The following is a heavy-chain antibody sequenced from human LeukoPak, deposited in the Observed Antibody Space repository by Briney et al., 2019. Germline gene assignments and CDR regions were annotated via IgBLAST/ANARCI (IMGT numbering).Heavy chain of an antibody. CDR2: ISSSGGNT. D-gene: IGHD2-15*01. CDR3: TKAVVLSTTSSY. J-gene: IGHJ4*02. CDR1: GFTFSNYA. Sequence: QSGGSLRLSCAASGFTFSNYAMSWVREAPGKGLEWVSAISSSGGNTYYAASVKGRFTISRDNSENTLYLQLNSLRVEDTAVYYCTKAVVLSTTSSYWSQGTLVTVSS. V-gene: IGHV3-23*01.